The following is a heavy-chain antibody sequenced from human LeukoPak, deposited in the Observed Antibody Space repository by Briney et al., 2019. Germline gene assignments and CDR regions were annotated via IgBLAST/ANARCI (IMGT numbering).Heavy chain of an antibody. CDR2: IIPIFGIA. CDR3: ARVEIAARLGWYFDL. J-gene: IGHJ2*01. Sequence: SVKVSCTASGGTFSSYAISWERQAPGQGLEWMGRIIPIFGIANYAQKFQGRVTITADKSTSTAYMELSSLRSEDTAVYYCARVEIAARLGWYFDLWGRGTLVTVSS. V-gene: IGHV1-69*04. D-gene: IGHD6-6*01. CDR1: GGTFSSYA.